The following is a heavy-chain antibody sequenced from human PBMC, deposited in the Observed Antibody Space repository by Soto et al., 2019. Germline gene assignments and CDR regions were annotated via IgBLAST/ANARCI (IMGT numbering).Heavy chain of an antibody. Sequence: SQTLSLTCTVSGGSIRSVGYYWSCIRQHPGKGLEWIGYIYYSGSTYYNPSLKSRVTISVDTSKNQFSLKLSSVTAADTAVYYCARVLRFLEWLSLDYWGQGTLVTVSS. J-gene: IGHJ4*02. CDR2: IYYSGST. V-gene: IGHV4-31*03. D-gene: IGHD3-3*01. CDR1: GGSIRSVGYY. CDR3: ARVLRFLEWLSLDY.